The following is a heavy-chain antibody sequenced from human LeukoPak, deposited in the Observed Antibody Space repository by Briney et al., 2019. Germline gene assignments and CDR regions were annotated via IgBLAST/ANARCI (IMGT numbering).Heavy chain of an antibody. D-gene: IGHD3-22*01. CDR2: IYHSGST. V-gene: IGHV4-30-2*01. J-gene: IGHJ4*02. Sequence: SQTLSLTCTVSGGSISSGGYYWSWIRQPPGKGLEWIGYIYHSGSTYYNPSLKSRVTISVDTSKNQFSLKLSSVTAADTAVYYCARETVPGSGYDYWGQGTLVTVSS. CDR1: GGSISSGGYY. CDR3: ARETVPGSGYDY.